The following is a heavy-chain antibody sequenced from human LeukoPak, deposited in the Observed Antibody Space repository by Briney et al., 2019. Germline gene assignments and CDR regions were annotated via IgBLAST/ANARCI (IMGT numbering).Heavy chain of an antibody. CDR1: GFTFSSYA. CDR3: AKDFTNYYYVDV. D-gene: IGHD1-1*01. Sequence: GGSLRLSCAASGFTFSSYAVSWVRQAPGKGLEWVSAISGSGGSTYYADSVKGRFTISRDNSKNTLYLQMNSLRAEDTAIYYCAKDFTNYYYVDVWGKGTTVTVSS. CDR2: ISGSGGST. V-gene: IGHV3-23*01. J-gene: IGHJ6*03.